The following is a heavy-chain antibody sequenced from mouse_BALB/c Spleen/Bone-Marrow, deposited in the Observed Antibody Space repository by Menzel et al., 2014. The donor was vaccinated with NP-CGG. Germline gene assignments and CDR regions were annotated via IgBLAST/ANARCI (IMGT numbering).Heavy chain of an antibody. D-gene: IGHD1-1*01. J-gene: IGHJ2*01. Sequence: EVKLLESGGGLVQPGGSLKLSCAASGFDFSRCWMSWVRQAPGKGLEWIGEINPDSRTINYTPSLKDKFIISRDNAKNTLDLQMSRVRSEDAGLYYCARCGYYGFLHYWGQGTTLTVSS. CDR2: INPDSRTI. V-gene: IGHV4-1*02. CDR1: GFDFSRCW. CDR3: ARCGYYGFLHY.